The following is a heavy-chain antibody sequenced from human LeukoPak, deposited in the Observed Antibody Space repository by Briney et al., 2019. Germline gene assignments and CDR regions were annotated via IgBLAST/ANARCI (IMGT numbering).Heavy chain of an antibody. CDR2: INPNSGGT. CDR1: GYTFTSYG. J-gene: IGHJ4*02. V-gene: IGHV1-2*02. Sequence: PAASVKVSCKASGYTFTSYGISWVRQAPGQGLEWMGWINPNSGGTNYAQKFQGRVTMTRDTSISTAYMELSRLRSDDTAVYYCARSAVAGPEYWGQGTLVTVSS. D-gene: IGHD6-19*01. CDR3: ARSAVAGPEY.